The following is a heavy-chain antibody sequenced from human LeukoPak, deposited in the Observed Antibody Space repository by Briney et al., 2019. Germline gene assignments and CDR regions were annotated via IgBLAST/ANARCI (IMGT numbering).Heavy chain of an antibody. CDR1: GFTFSDYY. D-gene: IGHD5-18*01. CDR3: ARDLLRGYSYGSFAFDI. J-gene: IGHJ3*02. V-gene: IGHV3-11*01. CDR2: ISISGITI. Sequence: GGSLRLSCAASGFTFSDYYMSWIRQAPGKGLEWVSYISISGITIYYADSVKGRFTISRDNAKNSLSLHMHSLRAEDTAVYYCARDLLRGYSYGSFAFDIWGQGTMVTVSS.